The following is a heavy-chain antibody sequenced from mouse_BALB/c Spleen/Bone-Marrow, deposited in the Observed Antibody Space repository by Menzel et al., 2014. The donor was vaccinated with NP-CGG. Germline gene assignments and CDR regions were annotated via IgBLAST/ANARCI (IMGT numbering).Heavy chain of an antibody. D-gene: IGHD2-14*01. CDR2: IAPGSGST. V-gene: IGHV1S41*01. J-gene: IGHJ2*01. Sequence: DLVKPGASVKLSCKASGYTFTSYWINWIKQRPGQGLEWIGRIAPGSGSTYYNGMFKGRAILTVDTSSSTAYIQLSSLSSEDSAVYFCAYYGYDVNYWGQGTTLTVSS. CDR3: AYYGYDVNY. CDR1: GYTFTSYW.